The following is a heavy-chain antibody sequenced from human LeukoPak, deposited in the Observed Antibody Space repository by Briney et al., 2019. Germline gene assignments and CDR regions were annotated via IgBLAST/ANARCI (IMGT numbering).Heavy chain of an antibody. J-gene: IGHJ4*02. CDR2: IYYSGST. V-gene: IGHV4-59*01. D-gene: IGHD5-24*01. Sequence: SETLSLTCTVSDGSISSYYWSWIRQPPGKGLEWIGYIYYSGSTNYNPSLKSRVTISVDTSKNQFSLKLSSVTAADTAVYYCARGGLRNYNALDYWGQGTLVTVSS. CDR3: ARGGLRNYNALDY. CDR1: DGSISSYY.